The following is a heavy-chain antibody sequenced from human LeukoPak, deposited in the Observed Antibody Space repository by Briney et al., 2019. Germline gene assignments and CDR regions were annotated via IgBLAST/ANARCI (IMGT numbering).Heavy chain of an antibody. J-gene: IGHJ6*02. Sequence: AAVKVSCKASGYTFTSYGISWVRQAPGQGLEWMGWISAYNGNTNYAQKLQGRVTMTTDTSTSTAYMELRSLRSDDTAVYYWARDKVVTAIPLIYYYYYGMDVWGQGTTVTVSS. V-gene: IGHV1-18*01. D-gene: IGHD2-21*02. CDR2: ISAYNGNT. CDR1: GYTFTSYG. CDR3: ARDKVVTAIPLIYYYYYGMDV.